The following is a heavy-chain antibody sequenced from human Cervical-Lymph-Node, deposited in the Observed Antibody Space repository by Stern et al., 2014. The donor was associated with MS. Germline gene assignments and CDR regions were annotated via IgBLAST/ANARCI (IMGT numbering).Heavy chain of an antibody. CDR1: GFTFSDRY. V-gene: IGHV3-72*01. CDR3: ARTGSYLPADY. Sequence: EVQLVESGGGLVQPGGSLRLSCAASGFTFSDRYMDWVRQAPGKGLEWVGRIRNKALSYTTYYSASVKGRFTISRDDSKNSLYLQMSSLKTEDTAVYYCARTGSYLPADYWGQGTLVTVYS. CDR2: IRNKALSYTT. D-gene: IGHD3-10*01. J-gene: IGHJ4*02.